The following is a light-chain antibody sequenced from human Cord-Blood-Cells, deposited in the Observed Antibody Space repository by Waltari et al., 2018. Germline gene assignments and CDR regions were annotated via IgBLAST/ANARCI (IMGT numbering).Light chain of an antibody. CDR2: EGS. J-gene: IGLJ3*02. CDR1: SSDVGSYNI. V-gene: IGLV2-23*01. CDR3: CSYAGSSTNWV. Sequence: QSALTQPASVSGSPGQSITIPCTGTSSDVGSYNIVSWYQQHPGKAPKLMIYEGSKRPSGVSNRFSGSKSGNTASLTISGLQAEDEADYYCCSYAGSSTNWVFGGGTKLTVL.